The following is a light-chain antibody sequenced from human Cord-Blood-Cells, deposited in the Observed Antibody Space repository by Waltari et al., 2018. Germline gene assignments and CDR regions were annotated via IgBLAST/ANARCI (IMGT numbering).Light chain of an antibody. J-gene: IGKJ2*01. Sequence: DIQMTKSPSTLSVSVGDRVTITCRASQSISSWLAWYQQKPGKAPKLLIYKASSLESGVPSRFSGSGSGTEFTLTISSLQPDDFATYYCQQYNSYPYTFGQGTKLEIK. CDR3: QQYNSYPYT. V-gene: IGKV1-5*03. CDR1: QSISSW. CDR2: KAS.